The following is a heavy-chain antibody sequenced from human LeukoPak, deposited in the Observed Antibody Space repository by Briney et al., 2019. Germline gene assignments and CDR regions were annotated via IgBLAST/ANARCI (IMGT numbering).Heavy chain of an antibody. CDR1: GYTFTSYV. CDR3: ARGLYCTNGVCYTNWFDP. CDR2: MNRNSGNT. D-gene: IGHD2-8*01. V-gene: IGHV1-8*01. J-gene: IGHJ5*02. Sequence: ASVKDSCKASGYTFTSYVINWVRQATGPGLEWMGWMNRNSGNTGYAQKFQGRVTMTRNTSISTAYMELSSLRSEDTAVYYCARGLYCTNGVCYTNWFDPWGQGTLVTVSS.